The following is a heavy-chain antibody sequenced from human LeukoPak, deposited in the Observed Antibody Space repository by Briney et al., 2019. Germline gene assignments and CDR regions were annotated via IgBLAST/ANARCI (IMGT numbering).Heavy chain of an antibody. D-gene: IGHD3-22*01. Sequence: PSETLSLTCTVSGGSISSGDYYWSWIRQPPGKGLEWIGYIYYSGSTYYNPSLKSRVTISVDTSKNQFSLKLSSVTAADTAVYYCARGGDDSGGYYYVGGQGTLVTVSS. CDR1: GGSISSGDYY. V-gene: IGHV4-30-4*01. CDR3: ARGGDDSGGYYYV. J-gene: IGHJ4*02. CDR2: IYYSGST.